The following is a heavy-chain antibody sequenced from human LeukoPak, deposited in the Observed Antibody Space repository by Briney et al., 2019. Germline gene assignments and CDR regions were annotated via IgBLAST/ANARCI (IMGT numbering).Heavy chain of an antibody. Sequence: ASVKVSCKASGYTFTSYYIHWVRQAPGQGLEWMGIINPSGGSTSYAQKFQGRVTMTRDTSTSTVYMELSSLRSEDTAVYYCVRRQTTTDAFDIWGQGTMVTVSS. CDR3: VRRQTTTDAFDI. V-gene: IGHV1-46*01. CDR1: GYTFTSYY. D-gene: IGHD1-1*01. J-gene: IGHJ3*02. CDR2: INPSGGST.